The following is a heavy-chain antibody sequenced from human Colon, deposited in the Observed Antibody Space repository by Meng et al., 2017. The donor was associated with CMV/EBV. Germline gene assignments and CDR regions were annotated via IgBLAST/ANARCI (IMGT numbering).Heavy chain of an antibody. V-gene: IGHV1-8*03. J-gene: IGHJ6*02. CDR1: GYTFTSYD. CDR2: MNPNSGNT. CDR3: ARGVSRTPYYYYGMDV. Sequence: ASGKVSCKASGYTFTSYDINWVRQATGQGLEWMGWMNPNSGNTGYAQKFQGRVAITRNTSISTAYMELSSLRSEDTAVYYCARGVSRTPYYYYGMDVWGQGTTVTVSS.